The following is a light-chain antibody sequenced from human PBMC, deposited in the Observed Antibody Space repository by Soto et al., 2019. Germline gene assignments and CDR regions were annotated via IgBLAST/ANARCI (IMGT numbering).Light chain of an antibody. CDR3: QQRSNWPLT. V-gene: IGKV3-11*01. CDR1: QSVSNY. J-gene: IGKJ4*01. Sequence: IVLTQSPATLSLSPGERATLSSRASQSVSNYLAWYQQNPCQAPRLLIYDASTRSTGIPARFSGSGSGTDFTLTISSLEPEDFAVYYCQQRSNWPLTFGGGTKVEIK. CDR2: DAS.